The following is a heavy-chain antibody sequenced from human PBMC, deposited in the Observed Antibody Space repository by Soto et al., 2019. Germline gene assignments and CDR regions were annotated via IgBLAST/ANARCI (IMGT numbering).Heavy chain of an antibody. D-gene: IGHD5-12*01. CDR2: ISGSGGST. V-gene: IGHV3-23*01. Sequence: GGSLRLSCAASGFTFSRYAMSWVRQAPGKGLEWVSAISGSGGSTYYADSVKGRFTISRDNSKNTLYLQMNSLRAEDTAVYYCAKYLVDGYKYSLDYWGQGTLVTGSS. CDR3: AKYLVDGYKYSLDY. CDR1: GFTFSRYA. J-gene: IGHJ4*02.